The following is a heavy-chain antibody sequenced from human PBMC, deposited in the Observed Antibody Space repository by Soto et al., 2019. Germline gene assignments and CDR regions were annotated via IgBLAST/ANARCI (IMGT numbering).Heavy chain of an antibody. CDR1: GASIRNYY. V-gene: IGHV4-59*08. CDR3: ARTKVAAGDYYYYMDV. D-gene: IGHD6-13*01. J-gene: IGHJ6*03. Sequence: ASETLSLTCTVSGASIRNYYWSWIRQPPGKGLEWIGYMYYSGSTNYNPSLKSRVTISVDTSKSQFSLKLSSVTATDTAVYYCARTKVAAGDYYYYMDVWGKGTTVTVSS. CDR2: MYYSGST.